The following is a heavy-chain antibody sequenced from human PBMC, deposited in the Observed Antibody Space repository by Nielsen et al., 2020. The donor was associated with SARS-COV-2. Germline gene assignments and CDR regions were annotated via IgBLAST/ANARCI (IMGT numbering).Heavy chain of an antibody. CDR3: TREMSGVAGPDY. J-gene: IGHJ4*02. CDR1: GFTFSSYG. D-gene: IGHD6-19*01. V-gene: IGHV3-33*08. Sequence: GESLKISCAVSGFTFSSYGMHWVRQAPGKGLEWVAVIWYDGSNKYYADSVKGRFTISRDNSKNTLYLQMNSLRAEDTAVYYCTREMSGVAGPDYWGQGTLVTVSS. CDR2: IWYDGSNK.